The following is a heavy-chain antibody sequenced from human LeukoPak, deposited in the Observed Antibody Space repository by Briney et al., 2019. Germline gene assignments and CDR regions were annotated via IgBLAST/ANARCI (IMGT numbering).Heavy chain of an antibody. CDR2: IYHSGST. Sequence: SETLSLTCAVSGVSLSSSNWWSWVRQPPGKGLEGIGEIYHSGSTNYNPSLKSRVTISVDKSKNQFSLKLSSVTAADTAVYYCARRYCSGGTCYEIDYWGQGTLVTVSS. J-gene: IGHJ4*02. D-gene: IGHD2-15*01. CDR3: ARRYCSGGTCYEIDY. V-gene: IGHV4-4*02. CDR1: GVSLSSSNW.